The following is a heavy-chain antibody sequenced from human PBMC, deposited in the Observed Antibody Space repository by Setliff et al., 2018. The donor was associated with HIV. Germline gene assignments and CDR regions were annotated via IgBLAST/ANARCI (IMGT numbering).Heavy chain of an antibody. D-gene: IGHD3-9*01. V-gene: IGHV1-24*01. CDR2: FDPEDGET. J-gene: IGHJ5*02. Sequence: ASVKVSCKVSGYTLTELSIHWVRQAPGKGLEWMGGFDPEDGETIYAQKFQGRVTITADESTSTAYMDLSSLTSDDTAVYCCATSPRGTYYDILSGRPRGWFDPWGQGTLVTVSS. CDR1: GYTLTELS. CDR3: ATSPRGTYYDILSGRPRGWFDP.